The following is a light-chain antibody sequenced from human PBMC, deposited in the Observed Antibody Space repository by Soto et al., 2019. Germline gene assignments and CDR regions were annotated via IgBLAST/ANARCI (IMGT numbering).Light chain of an antibody. V-gene: IGKV1-33*01. CDR2: DAS. J-gene: IGKJ1*01. CDR1: QSISSY. Sequence: IQMTQSPSSLSASVGDRVTITCRASQSISSYLNWYQQKPGKAPKLLIYDASNLETGVPSRFSGSGAGTDFTFTISSLQPEDIATYYCQQYNNLHWTFGQGTKVDIK. CDR3: QQYNNLHWT.